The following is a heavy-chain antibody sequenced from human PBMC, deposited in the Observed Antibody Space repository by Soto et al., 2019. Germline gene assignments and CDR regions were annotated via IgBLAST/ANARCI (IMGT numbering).Heavy chain of an antibody. Sequence: GGSLRLSCAASGFTFSSYGMHWVRQAPGKGLEWVAVIWYDGSNKYYADSVKGRFTISRDNSKNTLYLQMNSLRAEDTAVYCCARDEYCRGGRCSVGYYSMDGWGKGTTVTVAS. V-gene: IGHV3-33*01. J-gene: IGHJ6*03. CDR3: ARDEYCRGGRCSVGYYSMDG. CDR1: GFTFSSYG. D-gene: IGHD2-15*01. CDR2: IWYDGSNK.